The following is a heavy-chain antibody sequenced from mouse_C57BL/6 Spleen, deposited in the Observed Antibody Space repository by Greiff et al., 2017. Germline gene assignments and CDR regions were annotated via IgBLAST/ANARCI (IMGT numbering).Heavy chain of an antibody. V-gene: IGHV1-69*01. D-gene: IGHD2-14*01. CDR2: IDPSDGYT. J-gene: IGHJ4*01. CDR3: AREVPHAMDY. CDR1: GYTFTSYW. Sequence: VQLQQPGAELVMPGASVKLSCKASGYTFTSYWMHWVKQRPGHGLEWIGEIDPSDGYTNYNHKFKGKSTLTEDKSSSTAYMQLSSLTSEDSAVYYCAREVPHAMDYWGQGTSVTVSS.